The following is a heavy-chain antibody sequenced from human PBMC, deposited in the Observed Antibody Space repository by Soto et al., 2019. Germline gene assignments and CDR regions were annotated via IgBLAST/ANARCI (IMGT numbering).Heavy chain of an antibody. D-gene: IGHD6-13*01. CDR3: ASFDIAAAYDAFDI. J-gene: IGHJ3*02. V-gene: IGHV1-18*01. Sequence: ASVKVSCKASGYTFTSYGISWVRQAPGQGLEWMGWISAYNGNTNYAQKLQGRVTMTTDTSTSTAYMELRSLRSDDTAVYYCASFDIAAAYDAFDIWGQGTMVTVSS. CDR1: GYTFTSYG. CDR2: ISAYNGNT.